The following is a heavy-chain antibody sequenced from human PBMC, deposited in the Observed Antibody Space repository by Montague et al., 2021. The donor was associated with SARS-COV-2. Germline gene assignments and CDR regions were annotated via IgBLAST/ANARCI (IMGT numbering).Heavy chain of an antibody. CDR3: ARDARYDFWSGYYFDY. Sequence: SLRLSCVASGFTFSSYSMNLVRQAPGKGLEWVSSISSSSSYIYYADSXQGRFTISRDNAKNSLYLQMNSLRAEDTAVYYCARDARYDFWSGYYFDYWGQGTLVTVSS. CDR2: ISSSSSYI. D-gene: IGHD3-3*01. CDR1: GFTFSSYS. V-gene: IGHV3-21*01. J-gene: IGHJ4*02.